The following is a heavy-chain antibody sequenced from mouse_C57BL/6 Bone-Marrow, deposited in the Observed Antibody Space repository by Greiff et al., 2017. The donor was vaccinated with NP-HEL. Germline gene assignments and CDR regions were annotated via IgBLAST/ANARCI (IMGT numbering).Heavy chain of an antibody. CDR2: IWGVGGT. V-gene: IGHV2-6*01. J-gene: IGHJ2*01. Sequence: QVHVKQSGPGLVAPSQSLSITCTVSGFSLTSYGVDWVRQSPGKGLEWLGVIWGVGGTNYNSALKSRLSISKDNSKSQVFLKMNSLQTDDTAMYYCASDTTVVAKKDYWGQGTTLTVSS. CDR3: ASDTTVVAKKDY. CDR1: GFSLTSYG. D-gene: IGHD1-1*01.